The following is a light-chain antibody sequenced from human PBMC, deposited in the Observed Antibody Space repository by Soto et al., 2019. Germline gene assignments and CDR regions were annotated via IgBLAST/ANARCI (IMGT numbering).Light chain of an antibody. J-gene: IGKJ1*01. V-gene: IGKV3-11*01. CDR1: QSVGSS. CDR3: QQYSSSPPSST. CDR2: DSS. Sequence: EIVLTQSPATLSLSPGERATLSCRASQSVGSSLAWYQQKPGQAPRLLINDSSNRATGIPARFSGSGSGTDFTLTISSLEPEDFAVYYCQQYSSSPPSSTFGQGTKVDIK.